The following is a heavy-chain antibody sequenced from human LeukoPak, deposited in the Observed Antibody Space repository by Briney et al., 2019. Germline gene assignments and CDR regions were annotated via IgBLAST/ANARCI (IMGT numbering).Heavy chain of an antibody. CDR2: MNPNSGNT. D-gene: IGHD3-3*01. Sequence: ASVKVSCKASGYTFTSYDINWVRQATGQGLEWTGWMNPNSGNTGYAQKFQGRVTMTRNTSISTAYMELSSLRSEDTAVYYCARRLGITIFGVVIIRRNWFDPWGQGTLVTVSS. J-gene: IGHJ5*02. CDR1: GYTFTSYD. CDR3: ARRLGITIFGVVIIRRNWFDP. V-gene: IGHV1-8*01.